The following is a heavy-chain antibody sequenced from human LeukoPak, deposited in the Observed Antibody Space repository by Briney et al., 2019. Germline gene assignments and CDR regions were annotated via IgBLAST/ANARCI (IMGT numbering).Heavy chain of an antibody. J-gene: IGHJ4*02. CDR1: GYSITSYW. V-gene: IGHV5-51*01. CDR2: IYPGDSDT. Sequence: GESLKISCEGSGYSITSYWIGWVRQMRGKRLEWMGNIYPGDSDTRYSTSFQGQVTISADKSISTAYLQWSSLKASDTAMYYCARHANGYDNSYFDYWGQGTLVTVSS. CDR3: ARHANGYDNSYFDY. D-gene: IGHD5-12*01.